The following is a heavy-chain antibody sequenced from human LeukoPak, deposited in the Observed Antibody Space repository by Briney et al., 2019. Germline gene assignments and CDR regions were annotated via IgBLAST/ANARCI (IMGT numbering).Heavy chain of an antibody. Sequence: PGGSLRLSCAASGFTFSSYSMNWVRQAPGKGLELVSSISSSSSYIYYADSVKGRFTISRDNAKNSLYLQMNSLRAEDTAVYYCARVMGGLLRDAFDIWGQGTMVTVSS. CDR1: GFTFSSYS. D-gene: IGHD1-26*01. J-gene: IGHJ3*02. CDR2: ISSSSSYI. CDR3: ARVMGGLLRDAFDI. V-gene: IGHV3-21*01.